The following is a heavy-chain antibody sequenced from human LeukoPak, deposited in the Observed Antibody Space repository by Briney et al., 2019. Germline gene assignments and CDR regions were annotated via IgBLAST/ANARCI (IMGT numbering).Heavy chain of an antibody. CDR3: ARESYTGYYTPYYMDV. Sequence: SETLSLTCTVSGGSISSGSYYWSWIRQPAGKGLEWIGRIYTSGSTNYNPSLKSRFTMSVDTSKNQFSLKLSSVTAADTAVYYCARESYTGYYTPYYMDVWGKGTTVTISS. CDR1: GGSISSGSYY. D-gene: IGHD3/OR15-3a*01. CDR2: IYTSGST. V-gene: IGHV4-61*02. J-gene: IGHJ6*03.